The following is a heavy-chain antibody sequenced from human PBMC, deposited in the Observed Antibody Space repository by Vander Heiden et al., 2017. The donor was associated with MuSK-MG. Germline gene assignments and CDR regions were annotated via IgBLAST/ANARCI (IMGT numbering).Heavy chain of an antibody. Sequence: EVQLLESGGGLVQPGGSLRLSFAASGFTFSSYAMTWVRQAPGKGLEWVSSLSSSGDATYYADSVRGRFTISRDNSMNTLSLQMNSLRAEDTAVYYCAKDSATPGFGDFWGQGTLVTVSS. D-gene: IGHD2-15*01. CDR3: AKDSATPGFGDF. CDR2: LSSSGDAT. J-gene: IGHJ4*02. V-gene: IGHV3-23*01. CDR1: GFTFSSYA.